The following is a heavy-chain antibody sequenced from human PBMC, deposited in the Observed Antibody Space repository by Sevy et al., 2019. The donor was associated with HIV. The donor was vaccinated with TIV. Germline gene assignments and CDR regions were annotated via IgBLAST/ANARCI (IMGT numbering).Heavy chain of an antibody. V-gene: IGHV1-69*13. CDR1: GGTFSSYA. Sequence: ASVKVSCKASGGTFSSYAISWVRQAPGQGLEWMGGIIPIFGTANYAQKFQGRVTITAEESTSTAYMELSSLRSEDTAVYYCARGGRHCSSTSCYSWFDPWGQGTLVTVSS. CDR3: ARGGRHCSSTSCYSWFDP. D-gene: IGHD2-2*02. J-gene: IGHJ5*02. CDR2: IIPIFGTA.